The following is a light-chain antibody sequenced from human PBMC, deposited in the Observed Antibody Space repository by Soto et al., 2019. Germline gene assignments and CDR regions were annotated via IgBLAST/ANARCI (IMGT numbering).Light chain of an antibody. Sequence: EVVMTQSPRNLPVTLGQPASTSCWSSQGLVYSDGNTYLNWVQQRPGHSPRRLLYKVSFRDSGVPDRFSGSGSGTAFTLTISRVEAEDVGIYYCMQATHWPPYTFGQGTKLEIK. CDR1: QGLVYSDGNTY. V-gene: IGKV2-30*01. CDR3: MQATHWPPYT. J-gene: IGKJ2*01. CDR2: KVS.